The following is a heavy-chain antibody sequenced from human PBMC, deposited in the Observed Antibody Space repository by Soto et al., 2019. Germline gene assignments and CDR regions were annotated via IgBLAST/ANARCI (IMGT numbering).Heavy chain of an antibody. D-gene: IGHD2-15*01. CDR2: IWIDENNK. CDR3: ARDLGGWPDY. J-gene: IGHJ4*02. Sequence: PGGSLRLSCAAAGFTFSSFRMHWVRQAPGKGLEWVAVIWIDENNKYYAESVKGRFTISRDNSKSTLYLQMNSLRSEDTAVYYCARDLGGWPDYWGQGTLVTVSS. CDR1: GFTFSSFR. V-gene: IGHV3-33*01.